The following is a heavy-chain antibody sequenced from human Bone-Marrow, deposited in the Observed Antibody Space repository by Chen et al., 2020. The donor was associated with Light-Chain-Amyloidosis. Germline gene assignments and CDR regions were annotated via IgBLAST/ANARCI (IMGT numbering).Heavy chain of an antibody. D-gene: IGHD3-10*01. CDR3: ARPNYFGSGTYHH. V-gene: IGHV4-34*01. J-gene: IGHJ5*02. Sequence: QEHLQPWGAGLLKPSETLSLTCAVYGGSFSAYYWPWFRQAPGKGLEWIGEINHNGVTSYNPSFKSRLTLSVDTSKNQFSLKLSSVTAADTAVYFCARPNYFGSGTYHHWGQGTLVTVSS. CDR1: GGSFSAYY. CDR2: INHNGVT.